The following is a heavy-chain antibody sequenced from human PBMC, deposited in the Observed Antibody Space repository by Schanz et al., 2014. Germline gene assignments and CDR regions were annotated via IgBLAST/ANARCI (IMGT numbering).Heavy chain of an antibody. J-gene: IGHJ3*02. CDR2: ITAYNGDT. Sequence: QVQLVQSGAEVKKPGASVKVSCKASGYTFTSHGISWVRQAPGQGLEWMGWITAYNGDTNYALKLQGRVTMTTDTSTGTAYMEQRSLRSDDTALYDVTRGGYSYALSAFDIWGRGTMVTGAS. CDR3: TRGGYSYALSAFDI. D-gene: IGHD5-18*01. CDR1: GYTFTSHG. V-gene: IGHV1-18*01.